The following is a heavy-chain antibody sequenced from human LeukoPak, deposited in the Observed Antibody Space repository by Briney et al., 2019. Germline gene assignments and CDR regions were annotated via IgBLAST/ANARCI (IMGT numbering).Heavy chain of an antibody. Sequence: SQTLSLTCTVSGGSISSGGYYWSWIRQHPGKGLEWIGYIYYSGSTYYNPSLKSRVTISVDTSKNQFSLKLSSVTAADTAVYYCARDYRRDGYNRLDYWGQGTPVTVSS. CDR2: IYYSGST. CDR1: GGSISSGGYY. D-gene: IGHD5-24*01. V-gene: IGHV4-31*03. J-gene: IGHJ4*02. CDR3: ARDYRRDGYNRLDY.